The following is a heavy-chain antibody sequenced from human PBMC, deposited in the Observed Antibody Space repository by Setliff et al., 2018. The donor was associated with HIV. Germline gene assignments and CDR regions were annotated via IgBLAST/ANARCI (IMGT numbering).Heavy chain of an antibody. CDR2: IYYSGGT. J-gene: IGHJ2*01. V-gene: IGHV4-59*11. CDR1: GASLNRHY. D-gene: IGHD5-18*01. Sequence: SETLSLTCSVSGASLNRHYWSWMRQAPGKGLEWLGYIYYSGGTNYNSNPSLKSRVTIVVDTSKNQFSLRLNSVTAADTAVYYCARRAYSPGPFWYFDIWGRGTLVTVSS. CDR3: ARRAYSPGPFWYFDI.